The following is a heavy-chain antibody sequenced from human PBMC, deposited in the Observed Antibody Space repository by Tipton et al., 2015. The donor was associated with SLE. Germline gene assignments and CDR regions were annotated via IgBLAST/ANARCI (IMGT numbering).Heavy chain of an antibody. Sequence: TLSLTCAVYGGSFSGYYWSWIRQPPGKGLEWIGEINHSGSTNYNPSLKSRVTISVDTSKNQFSLKLSSVTAADTAVYYCARGGRVSGWLYYYYGMDVWGQGTTVTVSS. J-gene: IGHJ6*02. D-gene: IGHD6-19*01. CDR3: ARGGRVSGWLYYYYGMDV. CDR1: GGSFSGYY. V-gene: IGHV4-34*01. CDR2: INHSGST.